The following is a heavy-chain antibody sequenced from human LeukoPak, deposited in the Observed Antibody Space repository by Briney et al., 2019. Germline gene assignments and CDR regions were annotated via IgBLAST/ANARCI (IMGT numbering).Heavy chain of an antibody. CDR3: AKETPNTGWFDP. Sequence: ASVKVSCKASGYTFTSYYMHWVRQAPGQGLEWMGIINPSGGSTSYAQKFQGRVTLTRDTSTSTVYMELSSLRSEDTAIYYCAKETPNTGWFDPWGQGTLVTVSS. CDR2: INPSGGST. J-gene: IGHJ5*02. D-gene: IGHD1-14*01. V-gene: IGHV1-46*01. CDR1: GYTFTSYY.